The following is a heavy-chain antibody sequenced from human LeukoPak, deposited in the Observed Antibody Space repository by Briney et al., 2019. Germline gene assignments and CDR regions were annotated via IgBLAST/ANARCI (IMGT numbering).Heavy chain of an antibody. D-gene: IGHD6-13*01. CDR1: GYTFTDYY. J-gene: IGHJ5*02. CDR3: ARGSRGAAAGNNWFDP. V-gene: IGHV1-2*02. CDR2: INPNSGGT. Sequence: ASVKVSCKASGYTFTDYYMHWVRQAPGQGLEWMGWINPNSGGTNYAQKFQGRVTMTRDTSISTAYMELSRLRSDDTAVYYCARGSRGAAAGNNWFDPWGQGTLVTVSS.